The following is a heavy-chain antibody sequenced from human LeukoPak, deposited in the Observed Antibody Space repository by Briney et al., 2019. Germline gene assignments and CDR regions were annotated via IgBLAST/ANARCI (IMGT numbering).Heavy chain of an antibody. CDR1: GGSISSSSYY. D-gene: IGHD6-19*01. J-gene: IGHJ4*02. CDR2: IYYSGST. CDR3: ARDRVAVVPFDY. V-gene: IGHV4-39*07. Sequence: SETLSLTCTVSGGSISSSSYYWGWIRQPPGKGLEWIGSIYYSGSTYYNPSLKSRVTISVDTSKNQFSLKLSSVTAADTAVYYCARDRVAVVPFDYWGQGTLVTVSS.